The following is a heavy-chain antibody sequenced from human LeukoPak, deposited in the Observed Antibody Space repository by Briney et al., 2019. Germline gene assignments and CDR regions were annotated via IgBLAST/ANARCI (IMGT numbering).Heavy chain of an antibody. CDR2: IIPIFGTA. Sequence: SVKVSCKASGGTFSSYAISWVRQAPGQGLEWMGGIIPIFGTANYAQKFQGRVTITADESTSTAYMELSSLRPEDTAVYYCASPYYYDSSGYYSFDYWGQGTLVTVSS. V-gene: IGHV1-69*01. D-gene: IGHD3-22*01. CDR3: ASPYYYDSSGYYSFDY. J-gene: IGHJ4*02. CDR1: GGTFSSYA.